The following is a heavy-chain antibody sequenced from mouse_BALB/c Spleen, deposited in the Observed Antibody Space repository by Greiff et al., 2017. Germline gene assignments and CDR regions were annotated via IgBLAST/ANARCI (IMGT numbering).Heavy chain of an antibody. D-gene: IGHD2-4*01. Sequence: VHLVESGPGLVQPSQSLSITCTVSGFSLTSYGVHWVRQSPGKGLEWLGVIWSGGSTDYNAAFISRLSISKDNSKSQVFFKMNSLQANDTAIYYCARPYDYGSGFAYWGQGTLVTVSA. J-gene: IGHJ3*01. V-gene: IGHV2-2*02. CDR1: GFSLTSYG. CDR2: IWSGGST. CDR3: ARPYDYGSGFAY.